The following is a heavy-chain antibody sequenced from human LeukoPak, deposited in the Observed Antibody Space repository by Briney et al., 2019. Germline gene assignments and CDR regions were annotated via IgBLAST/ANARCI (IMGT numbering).Heavy chain of an antibody. D-gene: IGHD2-15*01. V-gene: IGHV3-15*01. CDR2: IKSKTDGGTT. CDR3: TTRYCSGGRCDY. Sequence: GGSMRLSCGASGFTFSNAWMNWVRQAPGKGLEWVGRIKSKTDGGTTDYAAPVKGRFTISRDDSKTTLYLQMNSLKTEDTAVYYCTTRYCSGGRCDYWGQGTLVTVSS. J-gene: IGHJ4*02. CDR1: GFTFSNAW.